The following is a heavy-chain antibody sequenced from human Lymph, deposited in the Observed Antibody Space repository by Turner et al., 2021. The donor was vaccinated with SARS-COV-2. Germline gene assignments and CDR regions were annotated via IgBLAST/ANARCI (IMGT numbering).Heavy chain of an antibody. CDR1: GLIVSRNY. CDR3: ARDLGTYGMDV. J-gene: IGHJ6*02. D-gene: IGHD6-13*01. V-gene: IGHV3-53*02. Sequence: EVQLVETGGGLIQPVGSLRLSCAASGLIVSRNYMNWVRQAPGKGLEWVSVIYSGGTTYYADSVKGRFTISRDNSKNTLYLQMNSLGVEDTAVYYCARDLGTYGMDVWGQGTTVTVSS. CDR2: IYSGGTT.